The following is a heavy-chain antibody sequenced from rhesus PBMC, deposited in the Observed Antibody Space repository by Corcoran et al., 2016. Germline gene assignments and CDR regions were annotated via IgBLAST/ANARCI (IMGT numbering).Heavy chain of an antibody. CDR2: ISGGGSN. D-gene: IGHD2-27*01. Sequence: QVQLQESGPGLVKPSETLSLTCAVSGYSISSGYYWGWIRQPPGKGLEWIGHISGGGSNNLTPPLKSRVAISTDTSKNQFSLKLSSVTAADTAVYYCARVWYRLFTADYWGQGVLVTVSS. CDR1: GYSISSGYY. CDR3: ARVWYRLFTADY. J-gene: IGHJ4*01. V-gene: IGHV4S14*01.